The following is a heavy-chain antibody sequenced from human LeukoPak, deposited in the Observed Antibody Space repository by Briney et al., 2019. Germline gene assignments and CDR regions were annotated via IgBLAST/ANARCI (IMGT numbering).Heavy chain of an antibody. J-gene: IGHJ4*02. CDR1: GFTVSSNY. CDR3: ARGRNGPFDY. CDR2: IYSGGST. V-gene: IGHV3-66*01. D-gene: IGHD4-11*01. Sequence: GGSLRLSCAASGFTVSSNYMSWVRQAPGKGLEWVSVIYSGGSTYYADSVKGRFTISRDNAKNTLYLQMDSLRAEDTAVYYCARGRNGPFDYWGQGTLVTVSS.